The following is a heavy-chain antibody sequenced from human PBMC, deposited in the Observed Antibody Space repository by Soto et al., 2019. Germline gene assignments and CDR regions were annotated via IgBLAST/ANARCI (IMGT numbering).Heavy chain of an antibody. CDR3: ATKGPNEDDAFDI. CDR1: GYTFTYRY. Sequence: VKVSCKASGYTFTYRYLHWVRQAPGQALEWMGWITPFNGNTNYAQKFQDRVTITRDRSMSTAYMELSSLRSEDTAMYYCATKGPNEDDAFDIWGQGTMVTVSS. J-gene: IGHJ3*02. CDR2: ITPFNGNT. D-gene: IGHD1-1*01. V-gene: IGHV1-45*02.